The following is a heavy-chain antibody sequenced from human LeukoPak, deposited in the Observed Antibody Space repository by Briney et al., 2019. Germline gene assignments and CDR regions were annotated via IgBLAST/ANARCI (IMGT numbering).Heavy chain of an antibody. CDR2: IASKTDGGAT. V-gene: IGHV3-15*07. J-gene: IGHJ4*02. Sequence: GGSLRLSCSASGLTVTNAWMNWVRQAPGEGLDWVGRIASKTDGGATDCAAPVKGRFTISRDDSKNTLNLQMNSLKTEDTAVYYCTTGIRGDWGQGTLVTVSS. CDR1: GLTVTNAW. D-gene: IGHD3-10*01. CDR3: TTGIRGD.